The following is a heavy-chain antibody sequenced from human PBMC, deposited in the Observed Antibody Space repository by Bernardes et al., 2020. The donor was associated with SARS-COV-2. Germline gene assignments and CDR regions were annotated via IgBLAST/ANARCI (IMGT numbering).Heavy chain of an antibody. V-gene: IGHV1-2*02. CDR1: GYTFTDYY. D-gene: IGHD6-13*01. J-gene: IGHJ4*02. Sequence: AAWKGTCKASGYTFTDYYMHWVRQAPGQGLEWMGWINSNSGGTNYAQSFQGRVTMTRDTSIRTAYMELSRLRSDDTAIYYCAREVGSSWYPFDHWGQGTLVTGSS. CDR2: INSNSGGT. CDR3: AREVGSSWYPFDH.